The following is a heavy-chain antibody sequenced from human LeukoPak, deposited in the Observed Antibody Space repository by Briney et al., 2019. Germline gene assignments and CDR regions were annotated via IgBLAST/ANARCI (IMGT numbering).Heavy chain of an antibody. Sequence: SETLSLTCTVSGGSISSYYWSWIRQPPGKGLEWIGYIYYSGSTNYNLSLKSRVTISVDTSKNQFSLKLSSVTAADTAVYYCARDSPHCSGGSCYWGWGQGTLVTVSS. D-gene: IGHD2-15*01. CDR2: IYYSGST. J-gene: IGHJ4*02. CDR3: ARDSPHCSGGSCYWG. V-gene: IGHV4-59*01. CDR1: GGSISSYY.